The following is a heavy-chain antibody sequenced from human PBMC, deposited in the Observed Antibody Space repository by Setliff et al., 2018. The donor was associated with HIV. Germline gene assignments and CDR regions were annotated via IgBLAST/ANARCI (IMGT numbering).Heavy chain of an antibody. J-gene: IGHJ4*02. CDR3: ARIRYYDPSGSYYSKAFDH. CDR1: GGTFSSYA. D-gene: IGHD3-22*01. V-gene: IGHV1-18*01. Sequence: GASVKVSCKASGGKASGGTFSSYAISWVRQAPGQGLEWMGWISGKNGNTNYAQRFQGRVTLTTDTSTTTAYLDLRSLRSDDTAVYYCARIRYYDPSGSYYSKAFDHWGQGTLVTVSS. CDR2: ISGKNGNT.